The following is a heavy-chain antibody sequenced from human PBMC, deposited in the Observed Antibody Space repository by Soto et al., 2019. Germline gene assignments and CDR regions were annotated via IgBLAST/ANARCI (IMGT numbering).Heavy chain of an antibody. J-gene: IGHJ3*02. CDR1: GGSISSSTYY. Sequence: QLQLQESGPGLVKPSETLSLTCSVSGGSISSSTYYWGWVRQPPGKGLEWIGSIYYSGTAHYTPSLKRRLTISVDRSKNQFSLNLSAVTAADTAVYYCARRATTVTYDAFDIWGQGTMVTVSS. CDR3: ARRATTVTYDAFDI. D-gene: IGHD4-17*01. V-gene: IGHV4-39*01. CDR2: IYYSGTA.